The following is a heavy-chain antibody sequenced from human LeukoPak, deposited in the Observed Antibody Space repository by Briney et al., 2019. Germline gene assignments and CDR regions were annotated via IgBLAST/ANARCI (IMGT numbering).Heavy chain of an antibody. V-gene: IGHV1-2*02. CDR3: ARGTGWGFMNYFYYGMDV. Sequence: GASVKVSCKASGYTFTGYYMHWVRQAPGQGLEWMGWINPKNGGTNYAQKFKGRFTMTTDTSFITAHMELTRLASDDTAVYYCARGTGWGFMNYFYYGMDVWGQGTTVTVSS. D-gene: IGHD3-16*01. J-gene: IGHJ6*02. CDR1: GYTFTGYY. CDR2: INPKNGGT.